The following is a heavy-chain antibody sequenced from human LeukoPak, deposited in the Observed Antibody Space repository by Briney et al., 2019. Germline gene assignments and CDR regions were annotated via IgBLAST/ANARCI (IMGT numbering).Heavy chain of an antibody. CDR1: GFTFSSYA. CDR2: ISGSGGST. D-gene: IGHD6-13*01. J-gene: IGHJ6*03. CDR3: AKCSGQLVNFYYYYMDV. V-gene: IGHV3-23*01. Sequence: GGSLRLSCAASGFTFSSYAMSWVRQAPGKGLEWVSAISGSGGSTYYADSVKGRFTISRDNSKNTLYLQMNSLRAEDTAVYYCAKCSGQLVNFYYYYMDVWGKGTTVTISS.